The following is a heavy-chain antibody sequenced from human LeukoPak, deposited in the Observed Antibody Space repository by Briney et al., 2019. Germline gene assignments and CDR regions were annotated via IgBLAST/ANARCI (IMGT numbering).Heavy chain of an antibody. CDR1: GFTFSSYW. J-gene: IGHJ4*02. Sequence: QPGGSRRLSCAASGFTFSSYWMHCVRQAPGKGLVWVSRINSDGSSTSYADSVKGRFTISRDNAKNTLYLQMNSLRAEDTSVYYCARDRNTGSSYENLFEYWGQGSLDTVSS. D-gene: IGHD1-26*01. CDR2: INSDGSST. CDR3: ARDRNTGSSYENLFEY. V-gene: IGHV3-74*01.